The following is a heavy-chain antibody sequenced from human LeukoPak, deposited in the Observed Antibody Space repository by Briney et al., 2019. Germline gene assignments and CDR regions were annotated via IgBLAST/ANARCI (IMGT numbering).Heavy chain of an antibody. CDR3: VRSHISGYYPSFDN. D-gene: IGHD3-22*01. CDR1: GFTFSSYS. V-gene: IGHV3-21*01. CDR2: ISSSSSYI. J-gene: IGHJ4*02. Sequence: GGSLRLSCAASGFTFSSYSMNWVRQAPGKGLEWVSSISSSSSYIYYADSVKGRFTISRDNAKNALYLQMNSLRAEDTAVYYCVRSHISGYYPSFDNWGQGTLVTVSS.